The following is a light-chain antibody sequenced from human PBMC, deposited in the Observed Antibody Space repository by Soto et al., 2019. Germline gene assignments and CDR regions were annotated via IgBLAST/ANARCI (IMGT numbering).Light chain of an antibody. CDR2: NND. Sequence: QSVLTQPSSASGTPGQRVSISCSGTSSNVGRNFVYWYQQLPGSAPRLLIQNNDQRPSGVPDRFSGSKSANSASLAISGLKSEDEADYYCAAWDDGLNGWLFGGGTKLTVL. J-gene: IGLJ3*02. CDR1: SSNVGRNF. V-gene: IGLV1-44*01. CDR3: AAWDDGLNGWL.